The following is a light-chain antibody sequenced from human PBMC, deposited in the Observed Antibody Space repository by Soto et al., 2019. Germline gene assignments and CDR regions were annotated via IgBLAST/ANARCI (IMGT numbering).Light chain of an antibody. CDR3: QQYNSYWT. CDR2: KAS. J-gene: IGKJ1*01. Sequence: DIQMTQSPSTLSASVGDRFTITCRASQSIRDWLAWYQQKPGKVPKLLIYKASNLESGVPSRFSGSGSGTEFTLTISSLQPDDFATYYCQQYNSYWTFGQGTK. V-gene: IGKV1-5*03. CDR1: QSIRDW.